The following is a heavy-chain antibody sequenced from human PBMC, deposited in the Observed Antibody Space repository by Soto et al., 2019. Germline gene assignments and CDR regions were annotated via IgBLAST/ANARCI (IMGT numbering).Heavy chain of an antibody. CDR1: GFTFSGYA. CDR3: ANGSGSGMDV. D-gene: IGHD3-10*01. Sequence: GGSLRLSCAASGFTFSGYAMSWVRQAPGKGLEWVSAISGSGGSTYYADSVKGRFTISRDNSKKTLYLQMNSLRAEDTAVYYCANGSGSGMDVWGHGTTVTVSS. CDR2: ISGSGGST. J-gene: IGHJ6*02. V-gene: IGHV3-23*01.